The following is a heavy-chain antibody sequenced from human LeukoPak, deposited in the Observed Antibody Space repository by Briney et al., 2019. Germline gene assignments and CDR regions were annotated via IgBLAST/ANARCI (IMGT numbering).Heavy chain of an antibody. CDR2: INPSGGST. CDR1: GYTFTSYY. CDR3: ARWSSGYYDAFDI. D-gene: IGHD3-22*01. Sequence: ASVKVSCKASGYTFTSYYMHWVRQAPGQGLEWMGIINPSGGSTSYAQKFQGRVTMTRDMSTSTVYMELSSLRSEDTAVYYCARWSSGYYDAFDIWGQGTMVTLSS. V-gene: IGHV1-46*01. J-gene: IGHJ3*02.